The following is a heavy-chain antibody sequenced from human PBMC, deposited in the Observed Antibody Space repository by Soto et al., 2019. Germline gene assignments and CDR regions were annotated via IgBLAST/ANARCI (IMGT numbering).Heavy chain of an antibody. J-gene: IGHJ4*02. CDR2: INPSGGST. CDR3: ARPRYSGSYPYYFDY. CDR1: GYTFTSYY. D-gene: IGHD1-26*01. V-gene: IGHV1-46*04. Sequence: QVQLVQSGAEVKKPGASVKVSCKASGYTFTSYYMHWVRQAPGQGLEWMGIINPSGGSTSYAQKLQGRVTMTRDTSTSTVYMELSSLRSEDTAVYYCARPRYSGSYPYYFDYWGQGTLVTVSS.